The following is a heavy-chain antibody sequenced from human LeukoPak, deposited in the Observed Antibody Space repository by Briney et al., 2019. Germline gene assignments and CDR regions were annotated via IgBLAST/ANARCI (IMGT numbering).Heavy chain of an antibody. CDR3: ARVALVGATAYFDY. J-gene: IGHJ4*02. V-gene: IGHV4-59*01. CDR1: GGSISSYY. D-gene: IGHD1-26*01. Sequence: RPSGTLFLTCTVSGGSISSYYWSWLRQPPGKGLEWVGYIYYSGSTNYNPSLKSRVTISVDTSNNHFSLKLSSVTAADTAVYYCARVALVGATAYFDYWGQGTLVTVSS. CDR2: IYYSGST.